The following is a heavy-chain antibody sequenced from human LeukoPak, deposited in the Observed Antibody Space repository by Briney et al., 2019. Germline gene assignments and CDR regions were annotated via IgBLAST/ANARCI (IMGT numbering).Heavy chain of an antibody. CDR1: GFNFSKYA. D-gene: IGHD1-26*01. J-gene: IGHJ4*02. CDR3: EKDGRSTSPR. V-gene: IGHV3-23*01. Sequence: GGSLRLSCAASGFNFSKYAMSWVRQAPGKGLEWVSGINAGASTDYADSVRGRFAISRDNSKNTLYLQMNSLRAEDTALYYCEKDGRSTSPRWGQGTLVTVSS. CDR2: INAGAST.